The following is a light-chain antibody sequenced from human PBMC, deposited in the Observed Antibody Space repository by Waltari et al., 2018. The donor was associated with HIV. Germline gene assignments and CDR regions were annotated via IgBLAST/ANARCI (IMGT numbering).Light chain of an antibody. V-gene: IGLV2-14*01. J-gene: IGLJ3*02. CDR1: SRDIGGYNY. Sequence: QSALTQPAYVSGSPGQSLTISCPGTSRDIGGYNYVSWHQHHPGRAPKLIIFEVSNRPSGVSNRFSGSKSGNTASLIISGLLAEDDADYYCSSYTSGTTWVFGGGTKLTVL. CDR2: EVS. CDR3: SSYTSGTTWV.